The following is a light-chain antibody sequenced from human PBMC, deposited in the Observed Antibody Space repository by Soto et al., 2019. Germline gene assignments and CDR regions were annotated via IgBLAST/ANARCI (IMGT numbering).Light chain of an antibody. V-gene: IGLV1-51*01. J-gene: IGLJ2*01. CDR1: SSNVGGNY. CDR3: GTWDISLDTVV. Sequence: QSVLTQPPSGSAAPGQEVSISCSGSSSNVGGNYVSWYQVLPQTAPKLLIYDNHKRHSGIPDRFSGSKSGTSATLGITDLQTGDEAEYYCGTWDISLDTVVFGGGTKVTVL. CDR2: DNH.